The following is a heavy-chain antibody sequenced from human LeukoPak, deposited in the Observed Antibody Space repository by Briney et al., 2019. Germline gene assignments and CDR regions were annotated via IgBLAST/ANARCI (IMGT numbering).Heavy chain of an antibody. Sequence: GASVKVSCKASGYTFTGYYMHWVRQAPGQGLEWMGRIIPIFGTANYAQKFQGRVTITTDESTSTAYMELSSLRSEDTAVYYCARDLYYDYVWGSYRLHFEYWGQGTLVTVSS. CDR3: ARDLYYDYVWGSYRLHFEY. J-gene: IGHJ4*02. CDR2: IIPIFGTA. D-gene: IGHD3-16*02. CDR1: GYTFTGYY. V-gene: IGHV1-69*05.